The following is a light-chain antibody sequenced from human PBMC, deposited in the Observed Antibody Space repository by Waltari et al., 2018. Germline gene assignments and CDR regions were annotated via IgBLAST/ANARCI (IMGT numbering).Light chain of an antibody. V-gene: IGLV1-40*01. Sequence: YQFLPETAPRLLIYETNKRPSGVPDRFSGSKSATSASLAITGLQPEDEAHYYCQSYDKSLSGWVFGGGTKLTVL. J-gene: IGLJ3*02. CDR3: QSYDKSLSGWV. CDR2: ETN.